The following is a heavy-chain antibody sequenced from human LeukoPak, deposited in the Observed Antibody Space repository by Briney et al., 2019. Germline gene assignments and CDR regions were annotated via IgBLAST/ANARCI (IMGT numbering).Heavy chain of an antibody. CDR1: GFTFSGYW. V-gene: IGHV3-74*01. D-gene: IGHD2-21*01. J-gene: IGHJ3*02. CDR2: INGDGSDT. CDR3: AKDTCGGDCSWAFDI. Sequence: GGSLRLSCAASGFTFSGYWMHWARQSPGKGLVWVSCINGDGSDTRYADSVKGRFTISRDNAKNTLYLQMNSLRVEDTAVYYCAKDTCGGDCSWAFDIWGQGTMVTVSS.